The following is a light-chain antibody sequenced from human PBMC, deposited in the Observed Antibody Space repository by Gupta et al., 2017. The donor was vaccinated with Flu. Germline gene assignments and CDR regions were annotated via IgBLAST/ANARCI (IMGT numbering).Light chain of an antibody. Sequence: SVLTQPPSASGTPGQRVTISCSVTSSNIGSSSANWYQQLPVTSPQLLIYNDDQRPSVVPDRFSGSKSGTSASLAISGLQAEDEADYYCAVWDNSLSGWLFGGGTRLTVL. CDR2: NDD. V-gene: IGLV1-44*01. J-gene: IGLJ3*02. CDR3: AVWDNSLSGWL. CDR1: SSNIGSSS.